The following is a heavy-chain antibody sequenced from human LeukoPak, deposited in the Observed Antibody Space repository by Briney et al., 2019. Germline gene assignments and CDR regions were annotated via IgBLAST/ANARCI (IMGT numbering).Heavy chain of an antibody. J-gene: IGHJ4*02. CDR1: GGSISSYY. Sequence: SETLSLTCTVSGGSISSYYWSWIRQPAGKGLEWIGRIYTSGSTNYNPSLKSRVTMSVDTSKNQFSLKLSSVTAADTAVYYCARAHPRHSSSCYFDYWGQGTLVTVSS. V-gene: IGHV4-4*07. CDR2: IYTSGST. CDR3: ARAHPRHSSSCYFDY. D-gene: IGHD6-13*01.